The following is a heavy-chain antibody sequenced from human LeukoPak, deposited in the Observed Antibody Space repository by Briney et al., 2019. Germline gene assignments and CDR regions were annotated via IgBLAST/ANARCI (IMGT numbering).Heavy chain of an antibody. CDR1: GFTFSSYD. Sequence: PGGSLRLSCAASGFTFSSYDMHWVRQATGKGLKWVSAIGTAGDTYYPGSVKGRFTISRENAKNSLYLQMNSLRAGDTAVYYCAKTHYYDSSGVPGDYWGQGTLVTVSS. V-gene: IGHV3-13*01. J-gene: IGHJ4*02. CDR3: AKTHYYDSSGVPGDY. D-gene: IGHD3-22*01. CDR2: IGTAGDT.